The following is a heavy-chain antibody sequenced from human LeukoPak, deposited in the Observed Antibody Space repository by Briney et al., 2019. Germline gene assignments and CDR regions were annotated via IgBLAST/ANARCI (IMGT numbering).Heavy chain of an antibody. D-gene: IGHD3-22*01. CDR3: AKGYYYDSSGYYCPFDY. CDR1: GGSFSGYY. J-gene: IGHJ4*02. CDR2: ISGSGGST. Sequence: ETLSLTCAVYGGSFSGYYWSWVRQAPGKGLEWVSAISGSGGSTYYADSVKGRFTISRDNSKNTLYLQMNSLRAEDTAVYYCAKGYYYDSSGYYCPFDYWGQGTLVTVSS. V-gene: IGHV3-23*01.